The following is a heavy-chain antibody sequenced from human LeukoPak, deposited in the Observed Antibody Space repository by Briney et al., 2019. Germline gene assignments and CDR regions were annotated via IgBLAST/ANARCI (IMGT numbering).Heavy chain of an antibody. D-gene: IGHD2-21*02. J-gene: IGHJ5*02. CDR2: ISSSSTYI. CDR3: ATSPRGLEYCGGDCYLQS. CDR1: GFTFSDYY. Sequence: GGSLRLSCAASGFTFSDYYMSWIRQAPGRGLEWVSAISSSSTYIYYADSVKGRFTISRDNAKNSLYLQMNSLRAEDTAVYYCATSPRGLEYCGGDCYLQSWGPGTLVTVSS. V-gene: IGHV3-11*06.